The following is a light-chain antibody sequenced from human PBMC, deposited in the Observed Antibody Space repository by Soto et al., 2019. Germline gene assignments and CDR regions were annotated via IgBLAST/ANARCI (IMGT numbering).Light chain of an antibody. Sequence: IVMTQSPATLSLSPGEIATLCSSGSQSVGSDLAWYQQKPGQAPRLVIYDIFTRATGVPTRISGSGSGTEFTLTISSLQSEDFAVYSCKQYNSWPLTFGGGTKVDIK. CDR2: DIF. CDR1: QSVGSD. CDR3: KQYNSWPLT. J-gene: IGKJ4*01. V-gene: IGKV3D-15*01.